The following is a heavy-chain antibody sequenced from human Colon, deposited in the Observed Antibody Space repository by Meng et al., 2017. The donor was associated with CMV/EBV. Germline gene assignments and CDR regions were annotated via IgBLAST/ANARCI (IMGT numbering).Heavy chain of an antibody. CDR2: VTGSGATT. V-gene: IGHV3-23*01. CDR3: GRDKYGWETDH. CDR1: GFTFNSFA. Sequence: GESLKISCTASGFTFNSFALSWVRQSPGKGLQWVSAVTGSGATTYYADSVKGRFTISRDNANNTAYLQMNSLRAEDAAVYYCGRDKYGWETDHWGQGTPVTVSS. J-gene: IGHJ5*02. D-gene: IGHD6-19*01.